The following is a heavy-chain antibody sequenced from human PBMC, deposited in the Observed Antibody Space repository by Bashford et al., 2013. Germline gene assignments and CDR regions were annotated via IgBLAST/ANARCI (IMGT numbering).Heavy chain of an antibody. V-gene: IGHV1-69*10. CDR3: ARDNWNSIYFDY. CDR1: GGTFSTYA. Sequence: SVKVSCRASGGTFSTYAINWVRQAPGQGLEWMGGIIPMLRKTNYAQKFRGRVTITADGSTSSVYLQMNGLTAGDTAVYYCARDNWNSIYFDYWGQGALVTVSS. D-gene: IGHD1-7*01. CDR2: IIPMLRKT. J-gene: IGHJ4*02.